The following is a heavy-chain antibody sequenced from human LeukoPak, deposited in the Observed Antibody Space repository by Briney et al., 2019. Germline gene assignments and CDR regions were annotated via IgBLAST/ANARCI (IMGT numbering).Heavy chain of an antibody. CDR3: ASAAWRHYGMDV. CDR2: IYYSGST. CDR1: GGSVSSGSYY. V-gene: IGHV4-61*01. D-gene: IGHD3-3*01. Sequence: SETLSLTCTVSGGSVSSGSYYWSWIRQPPGKGLEWIGYIYYSGSTNYNPSLKSRVTISVDTSKNQFSLKLSSVTAADTAVYYCASAAWRHYGMDVWGQGTTVTVSS. J-gene: IGHJ6*02.